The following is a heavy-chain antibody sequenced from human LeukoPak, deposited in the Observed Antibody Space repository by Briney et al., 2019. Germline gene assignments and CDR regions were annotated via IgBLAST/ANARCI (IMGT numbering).Heavy chain of an antibody. CDR1: GFTFSSYS. Sequence: GGSLRLSCAASGFTFSSYSMNWVRQAPGRGLEWVSSISSSSSYIYYADSVKGRFTISRDNAKNSLYLQMNSLRAEDTAVYYCARGYISGWFFDYWGQGTLVTVSS. CDR2: ISSSSSYI. V-gene: IGHV3-21*01. J-gene: IGHJ4*02. CDR3: ARGYISGWFFDY. D-gene: IGHD6-19*01.